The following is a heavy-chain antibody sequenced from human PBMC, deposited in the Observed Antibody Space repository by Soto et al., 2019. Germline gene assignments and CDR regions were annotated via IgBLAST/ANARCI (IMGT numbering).Heavy chain of an antibody. J-gene: IGHJ6*02. CDR2: IKEAGTEK. V-gene: IGHV3-7*01. D-gene: IGHD3-10*01. Sequence: EEQLVESGGGLVQPGGSLRLSCAASGFTFSTYHMSWVRQAPGKGLEWVAKIKEAGTEKHYEDSVKGRFTISRDNAKNSLYLQMNSLRAEDTAVYYCTRDWNGSGRGMDVWGQGTTLTVSS. CDR3: TRDWNGSGRGMDV. CDR1: GFTFSTYH.